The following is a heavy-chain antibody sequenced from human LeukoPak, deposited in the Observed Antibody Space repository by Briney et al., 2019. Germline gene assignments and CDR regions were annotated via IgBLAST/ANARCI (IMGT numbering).Heavy chain of an antibody. Sequence: GSLRLSCAASGFTFSDFWLSWVRQAPGKGLEWVANMNRDGSEKNYVDSMEGRITISRDNAKNSLYLQMNSLRVEDTAVYYCARDGGIIRFGGQDVWGQGTTVTVS. J-gene: IGHJ6*02. V-gene: IGHV3-7*01. CDR2: MNRDGSEK. D-gene: IGHD3-16*01. CDR3: ARDGGIIRFGGQDV. CDR1: GFTFSDFW.